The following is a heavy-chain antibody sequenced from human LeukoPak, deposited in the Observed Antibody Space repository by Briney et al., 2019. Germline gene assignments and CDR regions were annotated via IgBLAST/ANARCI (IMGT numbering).Heavy chain of an antibody. CDR2: IYSSGSS. D-gene: IGHD6-13*01. CDR1: GGSIGSYY. J-gene: IGHJ4*02. V-gene: IGHV4-59*01. CDR3: ARQQLVWDF. Sequence: PSETLSLTCTVSGGSIGSYYWSWIRQPPGKGLEWIGYIYSSGSSNYNPSLKSRVTISIDTPKNQFSLELSSVTAADTAVYYCARQQLVWDFWGQGTLVTVSS.